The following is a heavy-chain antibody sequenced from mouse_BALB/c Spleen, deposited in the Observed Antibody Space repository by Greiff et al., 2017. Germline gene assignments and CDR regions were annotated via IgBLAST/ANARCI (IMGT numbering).Heavy chain of an antibody. CDR2: INPGSGGT. Sequence: QVQLKQSGAELVRPGTSVKVSCKASGYAFTNYLIEWVKQRPGQGLEWIGVINPGSGGTNYNEKFKGKATLTADKSSSTAYMQLSSLTSDDSAVYFCATMISPAWFAYWGQGTLVTVSA. V-gene: IGHV1-54*01. D-gene: IGHD2-4*01. J-gene: IGHJ3*01. CDR3: ATMISPAWFAY. CDR1: GYAFTNYL.